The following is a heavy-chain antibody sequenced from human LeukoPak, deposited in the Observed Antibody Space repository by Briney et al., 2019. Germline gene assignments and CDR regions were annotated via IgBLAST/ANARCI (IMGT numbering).Heavy chain of an antibody. CDR2: IYYTGST. D-gene: IGHD2/OR15-2a*01. CDR1: GGSISSSSFY. V-gene: IGHV4-39*01. Sequence: SETLSLTCTVSGGSISSSSFYWGWIRQPPGKGLEWIGSIYYTGSTYYNPSLKSRVTISVDTSENQFSLKLSSVTAADTAVYYCARHNRGSRGYYFGYWGQGTLVTVSS. CDR3: ARHNRGSRGYYFGY. J-gene: IGHJ4*02.